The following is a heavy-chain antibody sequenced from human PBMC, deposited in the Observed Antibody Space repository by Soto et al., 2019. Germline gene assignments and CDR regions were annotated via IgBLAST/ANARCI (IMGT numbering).Heavy chain of an antibody. Sequence: PSETLSLTCTVSGCSISSGGYYWSWIRQHPGKGLEWIGYIYYSGSTYYNPSLKSRVTISVDTSKNQFSLKLSSVTAADTAVYYCARVNWKNLNFTSYYYYMDVWGKGTTVTVSS. D-gene: IGHD1-20*01. CDR2: IYYSGST. V-gene: IGHV4-31*03. J-gene: IGHJ6*03. CDR1: GCSISSGGYY. CDR3: ARVNWKNLNFTSYYYYMDV.